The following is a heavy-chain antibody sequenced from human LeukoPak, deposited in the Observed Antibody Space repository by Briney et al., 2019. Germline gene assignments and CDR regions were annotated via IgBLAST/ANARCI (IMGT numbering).Heavy chain of an antibody. D-gene: IGHD2-21*01. CDR1: GASITTYS. CDR2: FSLGGSGTT. Sequence: SETLSLTCIVSGASITTYSWNRLRQSPGKGLEWIGYFSLGGSGTTSYTSSLKSRVTISVDTSKNQFSLKLSSVTAADTAVYYCASAPRLDYFDYWGQGTLVTVSS. V-gene: IGHV4-59*08. J-gene: IGHJ4*02. CDR3: ASAPRLDYFDY.